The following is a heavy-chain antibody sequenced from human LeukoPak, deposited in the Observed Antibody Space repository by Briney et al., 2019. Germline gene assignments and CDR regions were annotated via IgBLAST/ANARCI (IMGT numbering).Heavy chain of an antibody. J-gene: IGHJ4*02. CDR2: IFYSGST. Sequence: SETLSLTCTVCGGSISSYYWSWIRQPPAKGLEGIGYIFYSGSTNYNPSLKSRVTISLDTSKNQFSLRLRSVTAADTAMYYCARILRYYGSGSYGYWGQGTLVTVSS. D-gene: IGHD3-10*01. CDR1: GGSISSYY. CDR3: ARILRYYGSGSYGY. V-gene: IGHV4-59*12.